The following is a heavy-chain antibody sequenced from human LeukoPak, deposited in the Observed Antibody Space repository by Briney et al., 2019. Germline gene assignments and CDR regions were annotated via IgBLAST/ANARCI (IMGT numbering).Heavy chain of an antibody. Sequence: ASVKVSCKASGYTFTGYYMHWVRQAPGQGLEWMGRINPNSGGTNYAQKFQGRVTMTRDTSISTAYMELSRLRSDDTAVYYCARDTVTTNPSPSFDYWGQGTWSPSPQ. CDR1: GYTFTGYY. CDR2: INPNSGGT. D-gene: IGHD4-17*01. CDR3: ARDTVTTNPSPSFDY. J-gene: IGHJ4*02. V-gene: IGHV1-2*06.